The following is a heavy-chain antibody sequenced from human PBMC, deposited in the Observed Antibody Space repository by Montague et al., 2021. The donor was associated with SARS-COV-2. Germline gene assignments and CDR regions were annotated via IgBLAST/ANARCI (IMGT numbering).Heavy chain of an antibody. CDR3: ARDHEGEGWQLDS. V-gene: IGHV3-23*01. J-gene: IGHJ5*01. CDR1: GFAFHDYA. CDR2: ISGSGGGT. Sequence: SLRLSCAASGFAFHDYAINWIRQAPGKALDWVSAISGSGGGTYYAESVKGRFATSRDTSKNTVFLQMNSLRVEDTALYFCARDHEGEGWQLDSWGQGTLVIVSS.